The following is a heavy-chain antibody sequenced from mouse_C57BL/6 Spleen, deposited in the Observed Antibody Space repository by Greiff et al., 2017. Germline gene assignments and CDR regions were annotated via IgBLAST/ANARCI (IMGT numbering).Heavy chain of an antibody. D-gene: IGHD2-3*01. V-gene: IGHV1-66*01. Sequence: QVQLQQSGPELVKPGASVKISCKASGYSFTSYYIHWVKQRPGQGLEWIGWIYPGSGNTKYNEKFKGKATLTADTSSSTAYMQLSSLTSEDSAVYYCARWGMVPFDYWGQGTTLTVSS. CDR2: IYPGSGNT. CDR1: GYSFTSYY. J-gene: IGHJ2*01. CDR3: ARWGMVPFDY.